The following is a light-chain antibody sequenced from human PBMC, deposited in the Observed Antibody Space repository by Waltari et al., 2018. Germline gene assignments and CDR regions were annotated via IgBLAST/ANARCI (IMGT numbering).Light chain of an antibody. Sequence: DVAMTQSPLSLPVTLGQPASISCRSSQGLVSSDGNTYFNCFQQRPGQAPRRLLYKVSNRDSGVPDRFSGSGSGTDFTLRISRVEAEDVGVYYCMQGTHWPWTFGQGTKVEIK. CDR2: KVS. CDR3: MQGTHWPWT. J-gene: IGKJ1*01. CDR1: QGLVSSDGNTY. V-gene: IGKV2-30*01.